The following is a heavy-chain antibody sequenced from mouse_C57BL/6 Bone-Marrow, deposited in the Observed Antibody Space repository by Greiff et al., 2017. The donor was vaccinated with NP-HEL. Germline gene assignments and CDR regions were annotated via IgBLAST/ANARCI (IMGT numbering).Heavy chain of an antibody. CDR1: GYTSTSYW. V-gene: IGHV1-52*01. J-gene: IGHJ2*01. Sequence: QVQLQQPGAELVRPGSSVKLSCKASGYTSTSYWLHWVKQRPIQGLEWIGNINPSDSETHYNQQFKDKATLTVDKSSSTAYMQLSSLTSEDSAVYYCARSITTVVATDFDYWGQGTTLTVSS. CDR3: ARSITTVVATDFDY. CDR2: INPSDSET. D-gene: IGHD1-1*01.